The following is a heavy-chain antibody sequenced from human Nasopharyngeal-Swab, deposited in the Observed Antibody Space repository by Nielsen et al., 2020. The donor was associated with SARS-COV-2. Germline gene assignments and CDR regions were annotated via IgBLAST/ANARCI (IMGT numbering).Heavy chain of an antibody. J-gene: IGHJ6*02. CDR2: ISYDGSNK. CDR1: GFTFSSYA. D-gene: IGHD3-22*01. Sequence: GGSLRLSCAASGFTFSSYAMHWVRRAPGKGLEWVAVISYDGSNKYYADSVKGRFTISRDNSKNTLYLQMNSLRAEDTAVYYCARTYDSSGYWVWYYYYGMDVWGQGTTVTVSS. V-gene: IGHV3-30-3*01. CDR3: ARTYDSSGYWVWYYYYGMDV.